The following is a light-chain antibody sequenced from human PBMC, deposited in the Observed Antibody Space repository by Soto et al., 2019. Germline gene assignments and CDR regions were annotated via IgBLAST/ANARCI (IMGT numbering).Light chain of an antibody. CDR2: AAA. Sequence: DIRMTQSPSSLSASVGDRVAITCRASQRISTYLNWYQQKPGRAPNLLIYAAANLRGGVPSRFSCSGSGTDFTLTIRSLQPEDFATYFCQQSDSTPYTFGQGTKLEI. CDR1: QRISTY. CDR3: QQSDSTPYT. V-gene: IGKV1-39*01. J-gene: IGKJ2*01.